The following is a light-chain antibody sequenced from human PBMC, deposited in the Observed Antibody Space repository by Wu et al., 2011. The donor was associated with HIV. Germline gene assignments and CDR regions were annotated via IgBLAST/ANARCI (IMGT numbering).Light chain of an antibody. J-gene: IGKJ5*01. Sequence: EVVLTQSPATLSLSPGERATLSCRASRTISASLAWYQHRSGQAPRLLIYGASNRATGVSARFSGSGSGTDFTLTISSLEPEDFAVYYCQQRDYWPLIFGQGT. CDR1: RTISAS. CDR2: GAS. CDR3: QQRDYWPLI. V-gene: IGKV3-11*01.